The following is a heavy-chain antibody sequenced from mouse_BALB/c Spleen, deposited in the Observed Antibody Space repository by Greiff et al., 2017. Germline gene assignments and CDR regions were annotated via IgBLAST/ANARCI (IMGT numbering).Heavy chain of an antibody. CDR3: TPLYYGNLFDY. J-gene: IGHJ2*01. Sequence: DVKVEESGGGLVQPGGSMKLSCVASGFTFSNYWMNWVRQSPEKGLEWVAEIRLKSNNYATHYAESVKGRFTISRDDSKSSVYLQMNNLRAEDTGIYYCTPLYYGNLFDYWGQGTTLTVSS. CDR1: GFTFSNYW. V-gene: IGHV6-6*02. D-gene: IGHD2-1*01. CDR2: IRLKSNNYAT.